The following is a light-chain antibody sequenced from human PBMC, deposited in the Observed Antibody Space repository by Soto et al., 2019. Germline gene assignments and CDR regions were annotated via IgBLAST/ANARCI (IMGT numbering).Light chain of an antibody. J-gene: IGLJ2*01. Sequence: QSALTQPASVSGSPGQSITISCTGTSSDVGNYNLVSWYQQYPGQAPKLMIYEGGKRPSGVSNRFSGSKSGNTASLTISGLQAEDEADYYCCSYAGTTTWVFGGGTKLTVL. V-gene: IGLV2-23*01. CDR1: SSDVGNYNL. CDR2: EGG. CDR3: CSYAGTTTWV.